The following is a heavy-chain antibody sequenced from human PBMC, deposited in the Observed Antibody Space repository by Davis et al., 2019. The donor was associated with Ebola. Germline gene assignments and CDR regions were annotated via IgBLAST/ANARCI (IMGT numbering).Heavy chain of an antibody. J-gene: IGHJ4*02. Sequence: SETLSLTCTVSGGSISSYYWSWIRQPPGKGLEWIGYIYYSGSTNYNPSLKSRVTISVDTSKNQFSLKLSSVTAADTAVYYCARVGGGLDYWGQGTLVTVSS. CDR2: IYYSGST. CDR3: ARVGGGLDY. CDR1: GGSISSYY. V-gene: IGHV4-59*01. D-gene: IGHD3-10*01.